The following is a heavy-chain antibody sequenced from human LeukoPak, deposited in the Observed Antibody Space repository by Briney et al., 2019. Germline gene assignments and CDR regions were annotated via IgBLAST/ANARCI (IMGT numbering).Heavy chain of an antibody. CDR3: AREYHSGYLSYFDY. J-gene: IGHJ4*02. D-gene: IGHD5-12*01. Sequence: SETLSLTCAVYGGSFSGYYWSWIRQPPGKGLEWIGYIYYSGSTYYNPSLKSRVTISVDTSKNQFSLKLSSVTAADTAVYYCAREYHSGYLSYFDYWGQGTLVTVSS. CDR1: GGSFSGYY. V-gene: IGHV4-30-4*01. CDR2: IYYSGST.